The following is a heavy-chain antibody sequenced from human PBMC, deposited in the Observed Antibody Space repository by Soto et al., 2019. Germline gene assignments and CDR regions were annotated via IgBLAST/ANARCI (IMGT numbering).Heavy chain of an antibody. CDR1: GASISTYY. Sequence: PSETLSLTCTVSGASISTYYWTWIRQAPGKGLEWIGYLYYSGNTNYNPSLKSRVTMSVDTSKNHFYLTLTSATAADTAVYFCARGGSEGVLDVWGQGTTVTVSS. J-gene: IGHJ6*02. CDR2: LYYSGNT. CDR3: ARGGSEGVLDV. V-gene: IGHV4-59*01. D-gene: IGHD3-10*01.